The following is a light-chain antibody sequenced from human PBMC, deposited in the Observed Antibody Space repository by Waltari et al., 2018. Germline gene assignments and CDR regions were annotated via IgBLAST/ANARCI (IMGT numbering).Light chain of an antibody. CDR2: RVS. V-gene: IGKV2-30*02. Sequence: DVVMTQSPLSLPVTTGQAASISCKSSQSLVHSDGNTHLNWFKQRPGQSPRRLIYRVSNRYSGVPDRFSGSWSGTDFTLKISRVEAEDVGVYYCMQGTHWPYTFGHGTKLDIK. CDR1: QSLVHSDGNTH. J-gene: IGKJ2*01. CDR3: MQGTHWPYT.